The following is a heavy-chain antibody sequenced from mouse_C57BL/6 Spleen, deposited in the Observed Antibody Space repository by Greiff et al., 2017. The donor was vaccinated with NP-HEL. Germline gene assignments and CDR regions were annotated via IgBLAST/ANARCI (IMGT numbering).Heavy chain of an antibody. Sequence: QVQLQQSGAELVKPGASVKLSCKASGYTFTSYWMHWVKQRPGQGLEWIGMIHPNSGSTNYNEKFKSKATLTVDKSSSTAYMQLSSLTSEDSAVYYCAREGATMVTAYAMDYWGQGTSVTVSS. CDR3: AREGATMVTAYAMDY. CDR1: GYTFTSYW. J-gene: IGHJ4*01. CDR2: IHPNSGST. V-gene: IGHV1-64*01. D-gene: IGHD2-2*01.